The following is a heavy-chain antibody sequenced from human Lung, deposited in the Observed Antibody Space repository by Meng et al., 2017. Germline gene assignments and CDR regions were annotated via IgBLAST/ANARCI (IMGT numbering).Heavy chain of an antibody. V-gene: IGHV4-34*01. J-gene: IGHJ4*02. CDR2: INHSGST. CDR1: GWSFSDYY. D-gene: IGHD4-11*01. CDR3: ARGPTTMAHDFDY. Sequence: QVLLQQWGAGLLQPSETLSLTCVVSGWSFSDYYWSWIRQPPGKGLEWIGEINHSGSTNYNPSLESRATISVDTSQNNLSLKLSSVTAADSAVYYCARGPTTMAHDFDYWGQGTLVTVSS.